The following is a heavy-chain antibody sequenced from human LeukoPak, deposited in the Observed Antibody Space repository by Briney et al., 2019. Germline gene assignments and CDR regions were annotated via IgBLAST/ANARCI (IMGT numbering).Heavy chain of an antibody. D-gene: IGHD2-2*01. CDR3: ARGLVPADYYYYYMDV. Sequence: GASVKVSCKASGCTFTSYGISWVRQAPGQGLEWMGWISAYNGNTNYAQKLQGRVTMTTDTSTSTAYMELRSLRSDDTAVYYCARGLVPADYYYYYMDVWGKGTTVTVSS. J-gene: IGHJ6*03. CDR2: ISAYNGNT. V-gene: IGHV1-18*01. CDR1: GCTFTSYG.